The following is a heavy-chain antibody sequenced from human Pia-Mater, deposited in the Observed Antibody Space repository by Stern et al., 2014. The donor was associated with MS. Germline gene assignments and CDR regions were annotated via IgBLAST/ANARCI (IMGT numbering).Heavy chain of an antibody. Sequence: VQLVESGGGVVQPGRSLRLSCAASGFTFSSYGMHWVRQAPGKGLEWVAIIWYDGSNKYYADSVKCRFTISRDNSKNTLYLQMNSLRAEDTAVYYCARDPNNENWFDPWGQGTLVTVSS. D-gene: IGHD1-1*01. V-gene: IGHV3-33*01. CDR2: IWYDGSNK. J-gene: IGHJ5*02. CDR3: ARDPNNENWFDP. CDR1: GFTFSSYG.